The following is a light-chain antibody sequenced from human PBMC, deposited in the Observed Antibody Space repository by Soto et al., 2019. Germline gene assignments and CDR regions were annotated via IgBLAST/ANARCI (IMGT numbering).Light chain of an antibody. CDR1: QSVSTRS. V-gene: IGKV3-20*01. Sequence: EIVWTQSPGTLSLSPGERATLSCRASQSVSTRSLAWYQQKPGQAPRLLIYGASNRATGIPDRLSGSGSGTDFTLTISRMEPEDFAVYYCQQYGSSGTFGQGTKVDIK. CDR2: GAS. J-gene: IGKJ1*01. CDR3: QQYGSSGT.